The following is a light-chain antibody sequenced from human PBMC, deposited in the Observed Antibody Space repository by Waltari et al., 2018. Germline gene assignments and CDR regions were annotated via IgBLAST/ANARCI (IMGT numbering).Light chain of an antibody. Sequence: DIQMTQASSSLSASVGDRVNITCRASRSVSIYLNWYQHKPGKAPNLLIYATSALQTGVPSRFSGSGSGTDFTLTITNLQPEDFGIYYCQQTYDTPLTFGAGTKVQLK. CDR3: QQTYDTPLT. CDR2: ATS. CDR1: RSVSIY. V-gene: IGKV1-39*01. J-gene: IGKJ4*01.